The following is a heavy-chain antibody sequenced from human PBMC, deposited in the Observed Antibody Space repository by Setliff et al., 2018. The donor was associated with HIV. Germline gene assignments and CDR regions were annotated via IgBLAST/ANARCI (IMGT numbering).Heavy chain of an antibody. Sequence: GSLRLSCAASGLTFSTSWMQWVRQSPGEGLLWVARLNPEANYIHYADSVKGRFTISRDNAKSTLYLQMNSLRTEDTAVYYCVRDTFDGRSYYGWDVWGQGTTVTVSS. CDR1: GLTFSTSW. D-gene: IGHD3-9*01. CDR2: LNPEANYI. J-gene: IGHJ6*02. V-gene: IGHV3-74*01. CDR3: VRDTFDGRSYYGWDV.